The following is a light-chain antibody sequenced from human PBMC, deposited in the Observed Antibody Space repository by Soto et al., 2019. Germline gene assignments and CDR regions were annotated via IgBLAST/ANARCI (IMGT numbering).Light chain of an antibody. CDR2: DVT. Sequence: QSVLTQPASVSGSPGQSITISCTGTSSDVGGYNYVSWYQLHPGKAPKLVIYDVTNRPSGVSNRFSGSKSGNTASLTISGLQAEDEADYYCSSFTSSVTWVFGGGTKLTVL. CDR1: SSDVGGYNY. J-gene: IGLJ3*02. CDR3: SSFTSSVTWV. V-gene: IGLV2-14*03.